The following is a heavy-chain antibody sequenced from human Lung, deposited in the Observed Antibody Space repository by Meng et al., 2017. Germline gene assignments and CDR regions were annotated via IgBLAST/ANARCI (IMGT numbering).Heavy chain of an antibody. Sequence: EVQLVGSGGGLVKPGGALRLSCVASGVSFTDAWMSWVRQAPGKGLEWVGRIKSNSDGGTTDYAAPVKGRFTISRDDSKNTLYLQMNSLITEDTAVYFCATGAAAADHWGQGTLVTVSS. CDR3: ATGAAAADH. J-gene: IGHJ4*02. CDR1: GVSFTDAW. V-gene: IGHV3-15*01. D-gene: IGHD6-13*01. CDR2: IKSNSDGGTT.